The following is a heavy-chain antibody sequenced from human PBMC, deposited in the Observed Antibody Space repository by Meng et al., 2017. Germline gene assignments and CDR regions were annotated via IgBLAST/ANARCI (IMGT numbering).Heavy chain of an antibody. V-gene: IGHV3-66*02. J-gene: IGHJ4*02. CDR2: IYSGGST. CDR1: GFTVSSNY. D-gene: IGHD3-22*01. Sequence: GESLKISCAASGFTVSSNYMSWVRQAPGKGLEWVSVIYSGGSTYYADSVKGRFTISRDNSKNTLYLQMNSLRAEDTAVYYCARASYYYDSSGYYYEYFDYWGQGTLVTGAS. CDR3: ARASYYYDSSGYYYEYFDY.